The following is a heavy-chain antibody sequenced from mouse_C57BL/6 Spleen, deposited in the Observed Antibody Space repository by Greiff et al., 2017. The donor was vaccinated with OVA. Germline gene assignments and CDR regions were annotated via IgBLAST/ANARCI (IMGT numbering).Heavy chain of an antibody. D-gene: IGHD3-1*01. Sequence: QVQLQQSGAELVRPGTSVKLSCKASGYTFTSYWMHWVKQRPGQGLEWIGVIDPSDSYTNYNQKFKGKATLTVDTSSSTAYMQLSSLTSEDSAVYYCARLDDWFAYWGQGTLVTVSA. J-gene: IGHJ3*01. V-gene: IGHV1-59*01. CDR1: GYTFTSYW. CDR2: IDPSDSYT. CDR3: ARLDDWFAY.